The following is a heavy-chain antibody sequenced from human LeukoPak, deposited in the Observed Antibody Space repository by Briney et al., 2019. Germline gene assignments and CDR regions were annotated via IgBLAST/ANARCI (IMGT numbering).Heavy chain of an antibody. D-gene: IGHD6-13*01. Sequence: ASVKVSCKASGYTFTSYGISWVRQAPGQGLEWMGWISAYNGNTNYAQKLQGRVTMTTDTSTSTVYMELSSLRSEDTAVYYCARKAAAGTVYAFDIWGQGTMFTVSS. J-gene: IGHJ3*02. V-gene: IGHV1-18*01. CDR2: ISAYNGNT. CDR3: ARKAAAGTVYAFDI. CDR1: GYTFTSYG.